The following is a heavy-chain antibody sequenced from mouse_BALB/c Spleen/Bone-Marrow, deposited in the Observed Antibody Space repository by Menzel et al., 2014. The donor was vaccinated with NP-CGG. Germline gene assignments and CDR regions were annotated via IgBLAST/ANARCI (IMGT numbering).Heavy chain of an antibody. J-gene: IGHJ2*01. CDR1: GFSLTNYG. Sequence: VNVVESGPGLVAPSQSLSITCTVSGFSLTNYGVHWVRQPPGKGLEWLGVIWAGGSTNYNSALMSRLSISKDNSKNQVFLKMNSLRTDDTAMYYCARRGDGYYLDYWGQGTTLTVSS. V-gene: IGHV2-9*02. D-gene: IGHD2-3*01. CDR3: ARRGDGYYLDY. CDR2: IWAGGST.